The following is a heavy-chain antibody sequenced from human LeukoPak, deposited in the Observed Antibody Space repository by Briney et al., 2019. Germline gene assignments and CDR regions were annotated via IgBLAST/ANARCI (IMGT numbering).Heavy chain of an antibody. V-gene: IGHV3-48*04. CDR3: ARAMSTFGGVRNYFDS. CDR1: GFTFSGHN. CDR2: VSISSGTI. J-gene: IGHJ4*02. Sequence: QSGGSLRLSCAASGFTFSGHNMNWVRQAPGKGLEWISFVSISSGTIYYADSVKGRFRISRDNAKSSLDLEMNSLRAEDTAVYYCARAMSTFGGVRNYFDSRGQGTLVTVFS. D-gene: IGHD3-16*01.